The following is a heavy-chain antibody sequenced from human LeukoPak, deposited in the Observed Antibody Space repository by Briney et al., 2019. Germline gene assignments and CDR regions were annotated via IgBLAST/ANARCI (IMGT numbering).Heavy chain of an antibody. CDR2: ISGSGLST. Sequence: GSLRLSCAASGFAFSSYAMSWGRRAPGKGLGWGASISGSGLSTYYADSVKGRFTISRDHSKHTLYLQMNSLRAEDTAVYYCAQGRRYCSSTSCYTSWGQGTLVTVSS. CDR3: AQGRRYCSSTSCYTS. D-gene: IGHD2-2*02. CDR1: GFAFSSYA. V-gene: IGHV3-23*01. J-gene: IGHJ5*02.